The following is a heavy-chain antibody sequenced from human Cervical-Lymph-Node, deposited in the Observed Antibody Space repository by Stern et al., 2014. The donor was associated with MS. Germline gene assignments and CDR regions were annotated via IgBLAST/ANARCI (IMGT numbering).Heavy chain of an antibody. CDR1: GFSLSTSGVG. D-gene: IGHD2/OR15-2a*01. V-gene: IGHV2-5*02. CDR2: IYWDDDK. CDR3: ARRTSLPVILASTWFDP. J-gene: IGHJ5*02. Sequence: ESGPTLVKPTETLTLTCTVSGFSLSTSGVGLGCNRQTPGQAPEWLAIIYWDDDKRYSPSFKNRVPISNDNTKNQVVLAMPNVVPEDTATYFCARRTSLPVILASTWFDPWGQGLLVTVSS.